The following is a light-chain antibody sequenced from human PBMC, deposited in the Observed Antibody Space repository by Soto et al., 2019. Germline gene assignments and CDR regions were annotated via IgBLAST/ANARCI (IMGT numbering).Light chain of an antibody. Sequence: EIVLTQSPGALSLSPGERATLSCRASQSVSSNLAWYQQRPAQAPRLLIHGASTRATGITDRFSGSGSETDFTLTISDVEPEDFAVYYCHQRQSWPRTFGQGTKVDIK. J-gene: IGKJ1*01. V-gene: IGKV3-11*01. CDR3: HQRQSWPRT. CDR1: QSVSSN. CDR2: GAS.